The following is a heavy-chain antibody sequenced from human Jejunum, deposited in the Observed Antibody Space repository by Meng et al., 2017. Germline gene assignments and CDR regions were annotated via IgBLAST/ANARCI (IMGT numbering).Heavy chain of an antibody. Sequence: GESLKISCAASGFTFSDYWMSWVRQAPGKGLEWVASINRDGSEINYVDSVKGRFTISRDNAKKSLYLQMTSLGAEDTAVYYCARRQAWGQGTRVT. CDR2: INRDGSEI. J-gene: IGHJ5*02. CDR1: GFTFSDYW. V-gene: IGHV3-7*01. CDR3: ARRQA.